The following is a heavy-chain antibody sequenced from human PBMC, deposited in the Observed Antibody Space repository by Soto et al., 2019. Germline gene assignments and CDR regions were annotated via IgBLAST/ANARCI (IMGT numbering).Heavy chain of an antibody. CDR2: ISPSSGNT. J-gene: IGHJ4*02. Sequence: ASVKVSCKASGYTFTSYGISWVRQAPGQGLEWMGRISPSSGNTSYAQKFQGRVTMTRDTSTSTVYMELSSLRSEDTAVYYCARYDSGYDHYFDYWGQGTLVTSPQ. CDR3: ARYDSGYDHYFDY. D-gene: IGHD5-12*01. CDR1: GYTFTSYG. V-gene: IGHV1-46*03.